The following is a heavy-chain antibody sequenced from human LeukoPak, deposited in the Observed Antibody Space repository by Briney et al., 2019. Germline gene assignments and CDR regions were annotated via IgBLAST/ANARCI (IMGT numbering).Heavy chain of an antibody. CDR3: ARAPMVGATHIDY. V-gene: IGHV6-1*01. CDR2: TYYMSKWYN. J-gene: IGHJ4*02. CDR1: GDSVSRNSAA. Sequence: SQTLSLTCAIPGDSVSRNSAAWNSIRQSPSRGLEWLGRTYYMSKWYNDYAVSVKSRITINPDTSTNQFSLQLKSVTPEDTAVYYCARAPMVGATHIDYWGQGTLVTVSS. D-gene: IGHD1-26*01.